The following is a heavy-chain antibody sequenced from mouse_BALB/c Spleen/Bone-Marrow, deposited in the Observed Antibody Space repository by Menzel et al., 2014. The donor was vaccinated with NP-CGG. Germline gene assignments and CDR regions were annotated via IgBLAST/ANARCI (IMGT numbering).Heavy chain of an antibody. CDR1: GYTFXTHW. V-gene: IGHV1-7*01. J-gene: IGHJ2*01. CDR3: VRSDY. CDR2: INPRTGYT. Sequence: QVQLQQSGTELAKPGASVKMSCKASGYTFXTHWMHWVKQRPGQGLEWIGYINPRTGYTDYNQKFKDKATLTADKSSSTAYMQLISLTSEDSAVYYCVRSDYWGQGTTLTVSS.